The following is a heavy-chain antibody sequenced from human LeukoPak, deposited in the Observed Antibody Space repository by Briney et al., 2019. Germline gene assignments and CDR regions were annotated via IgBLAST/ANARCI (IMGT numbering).Heavy chain of an antibody. J-gene: IGHJ4*02. Sequence: VASVKVSCKASGYTFTSYAMHWVRQAPGQRLEWMGWINAGNGNTKYSQKFQGRVTITRDTSASTAYMELSSLRSEDTAVYYCARDSSGSYTQSPFDYWGQGTLVTVSS. V-gene: IGHV1-3*01. CDR1: GYTFTSYA. CDR3: ARDSSGSYTQSPFDY. D-gene: IGHD3-10*01. CDR2: INAGNGNT.